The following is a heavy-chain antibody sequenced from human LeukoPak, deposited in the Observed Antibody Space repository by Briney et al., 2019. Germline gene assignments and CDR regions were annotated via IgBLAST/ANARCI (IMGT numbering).Heavy chain of an antibody. Sequence: GSLRLSCAASGFTFSSYTMNWVRQAPGKGLEWIGSIYYSGNTHYNPSLKSRVTISVDTSKNQFSLKLTSVTAADTALYYCARANYYDNSGYSRGAFDIWGPGTMVTVSS. CDR3: ARANYYDNSGYSRGAFDI. J-gene: IGHJ3*02. D-gene: IGHD3-22*01. CDR1: GFTFSSYT. V-gene: IGHV4-39*07. CDR2: IYYSGNT.